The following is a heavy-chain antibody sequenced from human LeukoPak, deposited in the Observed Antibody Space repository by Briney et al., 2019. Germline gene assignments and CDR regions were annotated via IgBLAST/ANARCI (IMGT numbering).Heavy chain of an antibody. V-gene: IGHV3-66*01. Sequence: PGGSLRLSCAASGFTVSSNYMSWVRQAPGKGLEWVSIIYGGVNTFYADSVKGRFNISRDNSKNTLYLQMNSLRDEDTAVYYCARAWDTGSGESDYYYFDYWGQGTLVTVSS. CDR2: IYGGVNT. J-gene: IGHJ4*02. D-gene: IGHD3-10*01. CDR3: ARAWDTGSGESDYYYFDY. CDR1: GFTVSSNY.